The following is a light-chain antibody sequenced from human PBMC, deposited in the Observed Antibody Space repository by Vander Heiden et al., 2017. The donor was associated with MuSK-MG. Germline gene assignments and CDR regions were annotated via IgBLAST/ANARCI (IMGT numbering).Light chain of an antibody. CDR1: QSINSW. Sequence: DIQMTQSPSTLSASVGDRVTITCRASQSINSWLAWYQQKPGKAPKLLIYKASSLETGVPSRFSGSGSGTEFTLTISSLQPDDFATYYCQQDKSYPGTFGQGTKVEIK. CDR2: KAS. J-gene: IGKJ1*01. CDR3: QQDKSYPGT. V-gene: IGKV1-5*03.